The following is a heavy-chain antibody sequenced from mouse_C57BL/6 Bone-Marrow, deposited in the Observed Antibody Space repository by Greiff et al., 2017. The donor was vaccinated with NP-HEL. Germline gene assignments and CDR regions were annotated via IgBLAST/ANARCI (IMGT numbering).Heavy chain of an antibody. J-gene: IGHJ2*01. D-gene: IGHD2-1*01. CDR1: GYTFTTYP. V-gene: IGHV1-47*01. Sequence: QVQLQQSGAELVKPGASVKMSCKASGYTFTTYPIEWVKQNHGKSLEWIGNFHPYNDDTEYIEKFKNKATLTVEKSSSTVYLELSRLTSDDSSVTYGARGGNYWYYFDYWGQGPTLTVSS. CDR2: FHPYNDDT. CDR3: ARGGNYWYYFDY.